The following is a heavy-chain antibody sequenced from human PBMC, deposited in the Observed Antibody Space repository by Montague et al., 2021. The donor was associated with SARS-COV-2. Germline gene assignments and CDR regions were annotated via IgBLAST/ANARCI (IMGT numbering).Heavy chain of an antibody. CDR2: IYDTGII. D-gene: IGHD4-17*01. V-gene: IGHV4-4*08. Sequence: SETLSLTCSVSGASVTSESWGWIRQTPGKGLEWIAYIYDTGIIDYHPSLKSRATLSVDTSKNQFSLRLRSVTAADTAVYYCARFPHGVRSSAFDIWGQGTMVTVSS. CDR1: GASVTSES. J-gene: IGHJ3*02. CDR3: ARFPHGVRSSAFDI.